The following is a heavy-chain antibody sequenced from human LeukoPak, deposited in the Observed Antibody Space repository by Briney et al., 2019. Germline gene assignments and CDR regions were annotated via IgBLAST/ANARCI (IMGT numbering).Heavy chain of an antibody. Sequence: GGSLRLSCTVSGFTVSTNSMSWVRQAPGKGLEWVSFIYSDNTHYSDSVKGRFTISRDNSKNTLYLQMNSLRAEDTAVYYCVKDRVDGSGSQFDSWGQGSLVIVSS. V-gene: IGHV3-53*01. D-gene: IGHD3-10*01. CDR1: GFTVSTNS. J-gene: IGHJ4*02. CDR2: IYSDNT. CDR3: VKDRVDGSGSQFDS.